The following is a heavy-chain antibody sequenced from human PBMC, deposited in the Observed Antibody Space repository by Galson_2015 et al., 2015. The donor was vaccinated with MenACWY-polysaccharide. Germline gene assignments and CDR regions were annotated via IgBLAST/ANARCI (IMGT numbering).Heavy chain of an antibody. CDR3: ARHPNVLRYFD. D-gene: IGHD3-9*01. CDR1: GFTFRSYW. J-gene: IGHJ4*02. V-gene: IGHV3-7*01. Sequence: SLRLSCAGSGFTFRSYWMSWVRQAPGKGLEWVANINQDGSEKYYVDSVKGRFTISRDNAKVSLYLQMSSLRAEDTAVYYCARHPNVLRYFDWGQGTLVTVSS. CDR2: INQDGSEK.